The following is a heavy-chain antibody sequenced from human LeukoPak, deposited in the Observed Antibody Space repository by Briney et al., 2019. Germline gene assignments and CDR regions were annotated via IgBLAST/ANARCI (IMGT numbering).Heavy chain of an antibody. CDR2: ISGSGGST. Sequence: GGSLRLSCAASGFTFSSYAMSWVRQAPGKGLEWVSDISGSGGSTYYADSVKGRFTISRDNSKNTLYLQMNSLRAEDTAVYYCAKDSVYCSSTSCYVYWGQGTLVTVSS. V-gene: IGHV3-23*01. CDR1: GFTFSSYA. D-gene: IGHD2-2*01. J-gene: IGHJ4*02. CDR3: AKDSVYCSSTSCYVY.